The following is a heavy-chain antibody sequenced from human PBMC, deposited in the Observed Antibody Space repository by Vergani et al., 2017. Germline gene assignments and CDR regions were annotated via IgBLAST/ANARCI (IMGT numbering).Heavy chain of an antibody. J-gene: IGHJ6*02. D-gene: IGHD4-23*01. CDR3: ANYAVVTTPAWYYYGMDV. CDR2: ISGSGGST. Sequence: EVQLVESGGGLVKPGGSLRLSCAASGFTFSSYAMSWVRQAPGKGLEWVSAISGSGGSTYYADSVKGRFTISRNNSKNTLYLQMNSLRAEDTAVYYCANYAVVTTPAWYYYGMDVWGQGTTVTVSS. V-gene: IGHV3-23*04. CDR1: GFTFSSYA.